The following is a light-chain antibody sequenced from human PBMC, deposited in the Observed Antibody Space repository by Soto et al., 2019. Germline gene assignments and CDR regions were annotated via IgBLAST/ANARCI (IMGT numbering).Light chain of an antibody. CDR2: DAS. Sequence: EIVLTQSPATLSLSPGERATLSCRASQSLSSYLAWYQQKPGQAPRLLIYDASNRAPGIPARFSGRGSGTDFTITISRLEPEDFVVYYCQQRENWRFTWCPGTKVDIK. CDR1: QSLSSY. V-gene: IGKV3-11*01. CDR3: QQRENWRFT. J-gene: IGKJ3*01.